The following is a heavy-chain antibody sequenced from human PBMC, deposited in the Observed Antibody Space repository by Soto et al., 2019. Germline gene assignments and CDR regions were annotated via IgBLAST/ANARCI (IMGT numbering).Heavy chain of an antibody. J-gene: IGHJ6*04. D-gene: IGHD2-8*01. Sequence: VQLVESGGGLVQPGGSLRLSCVASGFTVSNNYMTWVRQAPGKGLEWVSNMYSSGGTYYTDSVKGRFTISRDSSTNTLYLQMDNVRAEDTAVYYCARDPGVNWAWGKGTTVTVSS. CDR1: GFTVSNNY. V-gene: IGHV3-66*01. CDR3: ARDPGVNWA. CDR2: MYSSGGT.